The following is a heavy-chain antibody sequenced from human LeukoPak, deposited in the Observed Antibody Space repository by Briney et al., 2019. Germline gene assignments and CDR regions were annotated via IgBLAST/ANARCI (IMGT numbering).Heavy chain of an antibody. D-gene: IGHD6-25*01. J-gene: IGHJ6*04. CDR2: IYYSGST. CDR3: ARDHPGGDV. V-gene: IGHV4-39*07. Sequence: SETLSLTCTVSGASISSPIYYWGWIRQPPGKGLEWIGSIYYSGSTYYNPSLKSRVTISVDTSKNQFSLKLSSVTAADTAVYYCARDHPGGDVWGKGTTVTVSS. CDR1: GASISSPIYY.